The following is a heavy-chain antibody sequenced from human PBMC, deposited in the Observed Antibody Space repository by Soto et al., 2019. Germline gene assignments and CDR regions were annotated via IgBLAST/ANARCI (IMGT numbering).Heavy chain of an antibody. J-gene: IGHJ4*02. Sequence: ETLSLTCAVYGGSFSGYYWSWVRQAPGKGLEWVANIKQDGSEKYYVDSVKGRFTISRDNAKNSLHLQMNSLRADDTAVYYCATDLPYDCSGSYPPAFDYWGQGTLVPVSS. CDR2: IKQDGSEK. V-gene: IGHV3-7*01. CDR1: GGSFSGYY. CDR3: ATDLPYDCSGSYPPAFDY. D-gene: IGHD3-10*02.